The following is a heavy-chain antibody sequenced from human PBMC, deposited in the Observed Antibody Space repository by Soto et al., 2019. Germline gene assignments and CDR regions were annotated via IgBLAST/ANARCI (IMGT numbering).Heavy chain of an antibody. CDR2: ISSSSTI. V-gene: IGHV3-48*01. Sequence: EVQLVESGGGLVQPGGSLRLSCAASGFTFSSYSMNWVRQAPGKGLEWVSYISSSSTIYYADSVKGRFTISRDNAKNSLYLQMNSLRAEDTAVYYCARDYSSYGPFDYWGPGALVTVSS. CDR1: GFTFSSYS. CDR3: ARDYSSYGPFDY. J-gene: IGHJ4*02. D-gene: IGHD5-18*01.